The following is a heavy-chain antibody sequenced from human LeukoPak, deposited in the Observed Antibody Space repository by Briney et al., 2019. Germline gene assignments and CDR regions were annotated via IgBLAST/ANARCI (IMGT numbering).Heavy chain of an antibody. CDR3: ARGRSNYYGMDV. J-gene: IGHJ6*02. CDR2: INHSGST. Sequence: SETLSLTCAVYGGSFSGYYWSWIRQPPGKGLEWIGEINHSGSTNYNPSLKSRVTISVDTSKNLFSLKVSSVTAADTAVYYCARGRSNYYGMDVWGQETTVTVSS. D-gene: IGHD1-26*01. CDR1: GGSFSGYY. V-gene: IGHV4-34*01.